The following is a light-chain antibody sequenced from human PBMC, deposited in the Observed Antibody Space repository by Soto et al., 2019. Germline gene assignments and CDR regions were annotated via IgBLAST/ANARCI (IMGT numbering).Light chain of an antibody. J-gene: IGLJ2*01. CDR3: AAWDYSLNGVV. Sequence: QSVLTQPPSASGTPGQRVTISCSGSSSNIGSNTVNWYQQLPGTAPKLLIYSNNQRPSGVPDRFAGSKSVTSASLAISGLQSEDEPHYYCAAWDYSLNGVVFGGGTKLTV. V-gene: IGLV1-44*01. CDR2: SNN. CDR1: SSNIGSNT.